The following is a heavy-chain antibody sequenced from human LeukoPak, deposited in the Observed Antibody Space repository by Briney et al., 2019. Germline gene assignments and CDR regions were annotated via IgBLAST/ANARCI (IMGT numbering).Heavy chain of an antibody. D-gene: IGHD4-17*01. CDR1: GFTFSSYW. J-gene: IGHJ1*01. V-gene: IGHV3-53*01. CDR3: ARAYGDYAEYFQH. CDR2: IYSGGST. Sequence: GGSLRLSCAASGFTFSSYWMSWVRQAPGKGLEWVSVIYSGGSTYYADSVKGRFTISRDNSKNTLYLQMNSLRAEDTAVYYCARAYGDYAEYFQHWGQGTLVTVSS.